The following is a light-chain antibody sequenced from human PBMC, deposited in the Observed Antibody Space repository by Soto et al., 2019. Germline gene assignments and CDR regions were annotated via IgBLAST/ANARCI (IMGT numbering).Light chain of an antibody. CDR2: DAS. J-gene: IGKJ1*01. CDR3: QQYNIYFRT. CDR1: QSISSW. Sequence: IKMNHSPSTLSAKVRDRVTITCRASQSISSWLAWYQQKPGKAPKLLIFDASSLESGVPSRFSGSGSGTEFTLTISSLQPDDFTTYYCQQYNIYFRTFG. V-gene: IGKV1-5*01.